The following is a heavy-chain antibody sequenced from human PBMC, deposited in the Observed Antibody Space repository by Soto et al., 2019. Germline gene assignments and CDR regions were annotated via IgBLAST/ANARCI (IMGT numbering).Heavy chain of an antibody. V-gene: IGHV3-11*01. D-gene: IGHD3-16*01. CDR1: GFTFSDYY. CDR2: ISSSGSTI. Sequence: GGSLRLSCAASGFTFSDYYMSWIRQAPGKGLEWVSYISSSGSTIYYADSVKGRFTTSRDNAKNSLYLQMNSLRAEDTAVYYCASGLMSIRRALTYWGQGTLVTVSS. J-gene: IGHJ4*02. CDR3: ASGLMSIRRALTY.